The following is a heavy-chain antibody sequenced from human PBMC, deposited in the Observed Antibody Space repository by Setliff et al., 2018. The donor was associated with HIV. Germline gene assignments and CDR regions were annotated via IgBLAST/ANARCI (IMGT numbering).Heavy chain of an antibody. J-gene: IGHJ4*02. Sequence: SETLSLTCTVSGGSISSANYYWSWIRQPPGKGLEWIGEINHSGSTNYNPSLKSRVTISVDTSKNQFSLKLSSVTAADTAVYYCARDVERGQIDYWGQGTLVTVSS. CDR2: INHSGST. CDR1: GGSISSANYY. V-gene: IGHV4-39*07. CDR3: ARDVERGQIDY. D-gene: IGHD2-15*01.